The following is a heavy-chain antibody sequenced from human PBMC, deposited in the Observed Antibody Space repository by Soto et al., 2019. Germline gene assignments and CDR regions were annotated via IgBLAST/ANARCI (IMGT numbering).Heavy chain of an antibody. Sequence: QVQLVQSGAEVKKPGSSVKVSCKASGGTFSSYAISWVRQAPGQGLEWLGGIIPIFGTANYAQKFQGRVTITADESTSTAYMELSSLRSEDTAVYYCARGGGYSGYAKYYFDYWGQGTLVTVSS. CDR2: IIPIFGTA. V-gene: IGHV1-69*01. CDR1: GGTFSSYA. D-gene: IGHD5-12*01. J-gene: IGHJ4*02. CDR3: ARGGGYSGYAKYYFDY.